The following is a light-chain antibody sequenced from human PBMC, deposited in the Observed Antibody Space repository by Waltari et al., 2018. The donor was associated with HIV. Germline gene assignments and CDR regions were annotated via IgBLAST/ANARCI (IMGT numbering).Light chain of an antibody. V-gene: IGLV1-51*01. CDR1: SSNIGNNF. CDR2: DKN. Sequence: QSVLTQPPSVSAAPGQKVTISCSGSSSNIGNNFVSWYQQLPGTAPKLLIYDKNKRPSGIPNRFSGSKSGTSATLGITGLQTGDEADYYCGTWDSSLSVWVFGGGTNLTVL. CDR3: GTWDSSLSVWV. J-gene: IGLJ3*02.